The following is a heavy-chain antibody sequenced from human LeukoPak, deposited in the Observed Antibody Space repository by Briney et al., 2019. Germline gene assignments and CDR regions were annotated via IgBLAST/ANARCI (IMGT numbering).Heavy chain of an antibody. D-gene: IGHD6-19*01. CDR1: GYSISSGYY. CDR2: IYHSGST. J-gene: IGHJ4*02. V-gene: IGHV4-38-2*02. CDR3: ARHGGSGWVDY. Sequence: SETLSLTCTVSGYSISSGYYWGWIRQPPGEGLEWIGSIYHSGSTYYNPSLKSRVTISVDTSKNQFSLKLSSVTAADTAVYYCARHGGSGWVDYWGQGTLVTVSS.